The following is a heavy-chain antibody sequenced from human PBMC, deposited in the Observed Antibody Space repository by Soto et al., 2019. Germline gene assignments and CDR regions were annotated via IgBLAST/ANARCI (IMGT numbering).Heavy chain of an antibody. J-gene: IGHJ4*02. Sequence: ASVKVSFKASCYSFATYGFSWVRQAPGQGLECVGWISAHNGDTHYSQKFQGRVTLTTDTSTNTGYMELRSLTSDDTAVYFCATEPIYYNDGSGYYPLGHWGQGTLVTVSS. D-gene: IGHD3-22*01. CDR3: ATEPIYYNDGSGYYPLGH. CDR1: CYSFATYG. V-gene: IGHV1-18*04. CDR2: ISAHNGDT.